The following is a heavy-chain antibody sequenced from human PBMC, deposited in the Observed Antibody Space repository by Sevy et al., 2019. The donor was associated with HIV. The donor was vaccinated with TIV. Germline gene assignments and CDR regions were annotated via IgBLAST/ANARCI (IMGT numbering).Heavy chain of an antibody. CDR3: AKEGTTMVRGVIIKPDNWFDP. CDR1: GFTFSSYA. J-gene: IGHJ5*02. Sequence: GGSLRLSCAASGFTFSSYAMSWVRQAPGKGLEWVSAISGSGGSPYYADSVKGRFTISRDNSKNTLYLQMNSLRAEDTAVYYCAKEGTTMVRGVIIKPDNWFDPWGQGTLVTVSS. V-gene: IGHV3-23*01. CDR2: ISGSGGSP. D-gene: IGHD3-10*01.